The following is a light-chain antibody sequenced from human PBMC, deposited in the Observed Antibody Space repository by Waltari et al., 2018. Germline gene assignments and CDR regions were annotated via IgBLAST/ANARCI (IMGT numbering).Light chain of an antibody. CDR3: STWDDGLAGGVV. J-gene: IGLJ2*01. CDR1: RSNIGSNT. CDR2: NND. Sequence: QAVLTQPPSASGTPGQTVTISCSGSRSNIGSNTVTWYQQLPGTTPNVLIYNNDQRPSGVPDRFSGSKSGTSVSLAISGLQSDDEADYYCSTWDDGLAGGVVFGGGTKLTVL. V-gene: IGLV1-44*01.